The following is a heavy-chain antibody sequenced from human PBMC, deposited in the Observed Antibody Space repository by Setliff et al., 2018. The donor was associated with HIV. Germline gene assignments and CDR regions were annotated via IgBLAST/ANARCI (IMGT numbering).Heavy chain of an antibody. CDR2: LYNSEIT. CDR1: GDSVSSTDCL. Sequence: SETLSLTCSVSGDSVSSTDCLWVWVRQPPGMGLQWIVTLYNSEITNYNPSFKNRVTMSVDKSRNHFSLILNSVTAADTAIYYCVRASLPGNHVFFDYWGQGTMVTVS. V-gene: IGHV4-39*07. J-gene: IGHJ4*03. CDR3: VRASLPGNHVFFDY.